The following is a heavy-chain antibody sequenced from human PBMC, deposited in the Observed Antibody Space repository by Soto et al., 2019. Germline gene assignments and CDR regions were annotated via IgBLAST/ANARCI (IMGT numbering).Heavy chain of an antibody. D-gene: IGHD6-13*01. Sequence: AGGSLRLSCAASGFTFGSYAMSWVRQAPGKGLEWVSSLSDSGESTYYADSVKGRLTISRDNSENTLDLQMNGLRAEDTAVYYCARSSWSSKSNFFDYWGQGTLVTVSS. CDR3: ARSSWSSKSNFFDY. V-gene: IGHV3-23*01. CDR1: GFTFGSYA. CDR2: LSDSGEST. J-gene: IGHJ4*02.